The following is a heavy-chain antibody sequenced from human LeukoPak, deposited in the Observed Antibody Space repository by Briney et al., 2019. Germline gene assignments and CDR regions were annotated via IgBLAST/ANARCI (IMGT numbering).Heavy chain of an antibody. Sequence: SETLSLTCTVSGVSIISYYWSWIRQPPGKGLEWIGCISYSGSSTYNPSLKSRVTISVDTSKNQFSLKVTSVTAADTAVYYSARGVTTVLDWFDPWGQGTLVTVSS. J-gene: IGHJ5*02. V-gene: IGHV4-59*01. D-gene: IGHD4-11*01. CDR1: GVSIISYY. CDR3: ARGVTTVLDWFDP. CDR2: ISYSGSS.